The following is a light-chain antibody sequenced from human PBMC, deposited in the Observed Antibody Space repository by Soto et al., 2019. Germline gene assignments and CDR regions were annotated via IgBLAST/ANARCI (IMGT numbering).Light chain of an antibody. CDR1: QSGRDMY. J-gene: IGKJ1*01. CDR3: QQYYNWPPWT. CDR2: GAS. V-gene: IGKV3-15*01. Sequence: EIVSTQSPGTLSLSPGERATLSCRASQSGRDMYLAWYQQKPGQAPRLLIYGASTRATGIPARFSGSGSGTEFTLTISSLQSEDFAVYYCQQYYNWPPWTFGQGTKVDIK.